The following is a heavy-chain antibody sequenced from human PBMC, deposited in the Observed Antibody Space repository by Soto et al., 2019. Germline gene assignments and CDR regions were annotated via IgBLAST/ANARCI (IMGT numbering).Heavy chain of an antibody. V-gene: IGHV3-23*01. CDR2: ISGSGGSP. J-gene: IGHJ6*02. D-gene: IGHD3-22*01. Sequence: PGGSLRLSCAASGFTFSTYAMSWVRQAPGKGLEWVSAISGSGGSPYYADSVKGRFTISRDNSKNTLYLQMNSLRAEDTAVYYCAKGPFYYDSSGRRSYYGLDVWGQGATVTVSS. CDR1: GFTFSTYA. CDR3: AKGPFYYDSSGRRSYYGLDV.